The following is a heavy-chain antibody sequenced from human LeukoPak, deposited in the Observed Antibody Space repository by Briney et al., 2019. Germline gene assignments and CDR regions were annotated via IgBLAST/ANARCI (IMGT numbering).Heavy chain of an antibody. CDR3: AKKSPGTYYAPPDY. J-gene: IGHJ4*02. CDR2: TSYDGSNT. Sequence: RRSLRLSRAASGFTFMSYGMHWVRQAPGKGLESVAVTSYDGSNTHYADSVKGRFTISRDNSKNTLYLQMNSLRPEDTAVYYCAKKSPGTYYAPPDYWGQGTLVTVSS. V-gene: IGHV3-30*18. CDR1: GFTFMSYG. D-gene: IGHD3-10*01.